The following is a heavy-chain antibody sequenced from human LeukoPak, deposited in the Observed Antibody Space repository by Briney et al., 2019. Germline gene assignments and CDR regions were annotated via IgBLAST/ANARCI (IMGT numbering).Heavy chain of an antibody. CDR3: ARGGSGWLLTTNWFDP. V-gene: IGHV4-61*02. CDR1: GGSISSGSHD. D-gene: IGHD6-19*01. CDR2: IYLSGST. Sequence: SETLSLTCTVSGGSISSGSHDWDWLRQPAGKGLEWIVRIYLSGSTNYHPSLKSRLTISVDTSQDQFSLKLRSVAAADTAVYYCARGGSGWLLTTNWFDPWGQGSVVSVSS. J-gene: IGHJ5*02.